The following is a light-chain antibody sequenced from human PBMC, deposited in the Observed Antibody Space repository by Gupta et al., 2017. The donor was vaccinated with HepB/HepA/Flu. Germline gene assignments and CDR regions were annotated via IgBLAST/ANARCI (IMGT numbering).Light chain of an antibody. V-gene: IGKV3-11*01. CDR2: DTS. J-gene: IGKJ1*01. CDR1: QSISNY. Sequence: EIVLTQSPATLSLSPGDRATLSCRASQSISNYLAWYQQRPGQAPRLLIYDTSNRATGIPARFSGSGCGTDFTLTSSSLEPEDFAVYYCQQRSGWPTFGQGTKVEVK. CDR3: QQRSGWPT.